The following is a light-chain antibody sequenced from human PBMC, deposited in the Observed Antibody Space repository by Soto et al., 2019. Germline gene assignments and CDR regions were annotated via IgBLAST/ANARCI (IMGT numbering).Light chain of an antibody. CDR1: QSVSSSY. V-gene: IGKV3-20*01. Sequence: EIVLTQSPGTLSLSPRERATLSCRASQSVSSSYLGWYQQKPGQAPRLLIYGASSRATGIPDRFSGSGSGTEFTLTISRLEPEDFAVYYCQQYGSSPPLTFGGGTKVEIK. J-gene: IGKJ4*01. CDR2: GAS. CDR3: QQYGSSPPLT.